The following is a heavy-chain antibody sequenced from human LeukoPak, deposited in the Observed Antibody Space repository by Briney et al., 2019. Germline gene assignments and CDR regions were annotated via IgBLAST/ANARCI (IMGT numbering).Heavy chain of an antibody. CDR1: GFTFSSYD. J-gene: IGHJ3*02. Sequence: GGSLRLSCAASGFTFSSYDMHWVRQAPGKGLEWVAVIWYDGSNKYYADSVKGRFTISRDNSKNTLYLQMNSLRAEDTAVYYCARGRSSSVAAFDIWGQGTMVTVSS. D-gene: IGHD6-19*01. CDR3: ARGRSSSVAAFDI. CDR2: IWYDGSNK. V-gene: IGHV3-33*01.